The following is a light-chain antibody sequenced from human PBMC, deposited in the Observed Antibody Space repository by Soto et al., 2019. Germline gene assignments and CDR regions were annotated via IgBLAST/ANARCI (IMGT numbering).Light chain of an antibody. CDR1: SSNIGSNT. CDR3: ATWDDSLNGHVV. Sequence: QSVLTQPPSASGTPGQRVTISCSGSSSNIGSNTVNWYQQLPGTAPKLLIYSNNQRPSGVPKRFSASKSGTSASLAISGLQSEDEADYYCATWDDSLNGHVVFGGGTKLTVL. CDR2: SNN. J-gene: IGLJ2*01. V-gene: IGLV1-44*01.